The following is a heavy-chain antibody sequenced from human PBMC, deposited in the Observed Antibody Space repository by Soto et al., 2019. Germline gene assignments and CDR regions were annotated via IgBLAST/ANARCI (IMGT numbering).Heavy chain of an antibody. Sequence: QVQLVESGGGVVQPGRSQRLSCAASGFTFSSYGMHWVRQAPGKGLEWVAVISYDGSNKYYADSVKGRFTISRDNSKNTLYLQMNSLRAEDTAVYYCAKDEDIVVVVAAPGPYWGQGTLVTVSS. J-gene: IGHJ4*02. CDR1: GFTFSSYG. CDR3: AKDEDIVVVVAAPGPY. V-gene: IGHV3-30*18. CDR2: ISYDGSNK. D-gene: IGHD2-15*01.